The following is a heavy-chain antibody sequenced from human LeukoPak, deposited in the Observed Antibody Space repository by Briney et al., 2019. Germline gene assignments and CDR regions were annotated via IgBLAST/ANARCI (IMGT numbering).Heavy chain of an antibody. CDR3: ARDLAAAGPIDY. V-gene: IGHV4-38-2*02. J-gene: IGHJ4*02. Sequence: SETLSLTCTVSDYSITNGYYWGWIRQPPGKGLEWIGSIYHSGSTNYNPSLKSRVTISVDTSKNQFSLKLSSVTAADTAVYYCARDLAAAGPIDYWGQGTLVTVSS. CDR2: IYHSGST. CDR1: DYSITNGYY. D-gene: IGHD6-13*01.